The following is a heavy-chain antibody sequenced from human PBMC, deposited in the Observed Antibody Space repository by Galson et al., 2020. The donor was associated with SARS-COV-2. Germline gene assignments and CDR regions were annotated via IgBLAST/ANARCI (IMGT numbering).Heavy chain of an antibody. Sequence: GGSLRLSCGASGFDFSSYWVTWVRQAPGKGLEWVANINQDGSKKYYGDSVKGRFSISRDNAKNSLFLQMNSLRAEDTAVYYCARASGGRDYSNGYFYYYLDVWGKGTTVTVSS. CDR2: INQDGSKK. CDR3: ARASGGRDYSNGYFYYYLDV. J-gene: IGHJ6*03. D-gene: IGHD4-4*01. V-gene: IGHV3-7*01. CDR1: GFDFSSYW.